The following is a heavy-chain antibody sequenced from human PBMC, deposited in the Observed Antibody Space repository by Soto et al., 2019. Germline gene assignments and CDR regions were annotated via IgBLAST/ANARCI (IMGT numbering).Heavy chain of an antibody. CDR1: GFTFDDYA. CDR2: ISWKSGSI. V-gene: IGHV3-9*01. CDR3: AKGLTGTTSGIDY. J-gene: IGHJ4*02. D-gene: IGHD1-1*01. Sequence: GGSLRLSCAACGFTFDDYAMHWVRQAPGKGLEWVSGISWKSGSIGYADSVKGRFTISRDNAKNSLYLQMNSLRAEDTALYYCAKGLTGTTSGIDYWGQGTLVTVSS.